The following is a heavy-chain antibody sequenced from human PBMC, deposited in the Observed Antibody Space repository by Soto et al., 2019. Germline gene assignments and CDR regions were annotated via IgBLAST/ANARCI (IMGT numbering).Heavy chain of an antibody. CDR2: IYYSGSS. CDR1: GGSISNADYY. V-gene: IGHV4-30-4*01. D-gene: IGHD5-12*01. Sequence: SETLSLTCTVSGGSISNADYYWSWVRQPPGKGLEWIGYIYYSGSSFFNPSLKSRVTMSKDTSKNRFSLRLTSVTAADTAVYYCARAIVVTVGGLDVWGRGTTVTLSS. CDR3: ARAIVVTVGGLDV. J-gene: IGHJ6*02.